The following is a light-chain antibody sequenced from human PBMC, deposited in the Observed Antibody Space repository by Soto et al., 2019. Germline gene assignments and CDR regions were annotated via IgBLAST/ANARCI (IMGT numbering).Light chain of an antibody. V-gene: IGKV3-20*01. CDR3: QQYGDSPPRYT. J-gene: IGKJ2*01. Sequence: EIVLTQSPGTLSLSPGERATFSCRASQSISNNFLSWYQQKPGQAPRLLIYLASTRAAGIPDRFSGSGSGTDFTLTICRLEPEDFAVYYCQQYGDSPPRYTFGQGTKLEI. CDR2: LAS. CDR1: QSISNNF.